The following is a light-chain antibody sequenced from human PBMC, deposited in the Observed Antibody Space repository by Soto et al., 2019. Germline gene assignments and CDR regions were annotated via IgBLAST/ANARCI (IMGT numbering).Light chain of an antibody. J-gene: IGKJ1*01. CDR2: GAS. V-gene: IGKV3-20*01. CDR1: QSVSSNS. CDR3: QQYGGSPRM. Sequence: ELELTQSAATLSLSPGERATFSWRASQSVSSNSACYQQKPGQAPRLLIYGASIRATGVPVRFSGSGSGTDFTLTISRLEPEDFAVYYCQQYGGSPRMFGQGTKVDIK.